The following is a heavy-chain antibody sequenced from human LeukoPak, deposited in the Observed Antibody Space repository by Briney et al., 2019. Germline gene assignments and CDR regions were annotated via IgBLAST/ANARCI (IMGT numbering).Heavy chain of an antibody. Sequence: ASVTVSYKASGYIFTSYGISWVRQAPGQGLEWMGWISTNKGNTNYAQRLQGRVTMTADTSTTTAYMELRSLRSDGTAIYYCVRDIQWRFDPWGQGTLVTVSS. CDR3: VRDIQWRFDP. CDR1: GYIFTSYG. V-gene: IGHV1-18*01. J-gene: IGHJ5*02. CDR2: ISTNKGNT. D-gene: IGHD2-8*01.